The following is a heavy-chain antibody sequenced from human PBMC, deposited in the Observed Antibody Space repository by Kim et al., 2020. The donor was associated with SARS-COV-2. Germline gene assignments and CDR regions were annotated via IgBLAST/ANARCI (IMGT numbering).Heavy chain of an antibody. CDR2: IYYSGST. J-gene: IGHJ2*01. D-gene: IGHD6-6*01. Sequence: SETLSLTCTVSGGSISSYYWSWIRQPPGKGLEWIGYIYYSGSTNYNPSLKSRVTISVDTSKNQFSLKLSPVTAADTAVYYCARDWYSSSWGYFDLWGRGTLVTVSS. CDR3: ARDWYSSSWGYFDL. V-gene: IGHV4-59*13. CDR1: GGSISSYY.